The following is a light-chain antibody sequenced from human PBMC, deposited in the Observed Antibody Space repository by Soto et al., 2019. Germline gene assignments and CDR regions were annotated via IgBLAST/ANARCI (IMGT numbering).Light chain of an antibody. Sequence: QSALTQPASVSGSPGQSITISCTGTSSDIGGFYYVSWYQHHPGKDPKLMIYQVSNRPSGVSNRFSGSKSGNTASLTISALQAEDEADYFCSSYSSSSTFYVFGAGTKATVL. CDR3: SSYSSSSTFYV. CDR1: SSDIGGFYY. CDR2: QVS. J-gene: IGLJ1*01. V-gene: IGLV2-14*01.